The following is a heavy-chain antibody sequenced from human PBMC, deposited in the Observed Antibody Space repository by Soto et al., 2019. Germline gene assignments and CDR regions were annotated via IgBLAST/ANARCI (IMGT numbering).Heavy chain of an antibody. CDR2: IDYSGST. V-gene: IGHV4-59*01. CDR3: ARGPTVTGYYYYMDV. D-gene: IGHD4-17*01. Sequence: QVQLQESGPGLVKPSETLSLTCTVSGGSMSSYYWSWIRQPPGKGLEWIGYIDYSGSTNYNPSLTSRVTISVDTSKKPFSLKRTSVTAADTAVYYCARGPTVTGYYYYMDVWGKGTTVTVSS. J-gene: IGHJ6*03. CDR1: GGSMSSYY.